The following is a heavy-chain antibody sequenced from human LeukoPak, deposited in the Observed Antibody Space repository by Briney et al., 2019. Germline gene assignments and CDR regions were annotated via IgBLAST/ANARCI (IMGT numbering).Heavy chain of an antibody. Sequence: PGGSLRLSCAASGFTFSSYGMHWVRQAPGKGLEWVAFIRYDGSNKYYVDSVKGRFTISRDNSKNTLYLQMNSLRAEDTAVYYCARKYSGYDSPFDYWGQGTLVTVSS. J-gene: IGHJ4*02. CDR2: IRYDGSNK. CDR3: ARKYSGYDSPFDY. CDR1: GFTFSSYG. V-gene: IGHV3-30*02. D-gene: IGHD5-12*01.